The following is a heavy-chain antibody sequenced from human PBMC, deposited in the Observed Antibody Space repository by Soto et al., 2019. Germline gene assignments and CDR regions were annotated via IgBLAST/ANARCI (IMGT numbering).Heavy chain of an antibody. V-gene: IGHV4-30-2*06. J-gene: IGHJ6*02. Sequence: QLQLQESGSGLVKPSQTLSLTCAVSGVSISSDGYSWSWIRQSPGKGLEWIGFIYQSGSTYYNPSLKSRGTMSVDRSKNQFSLKLTSVTAADTAVYYCARAYYDFWTSYHYGMDVWGQGTTVTVSS. CDR1: GVSISSDGYS. D-gene: IGHD3-3*01. CDR3: ARAYYDFWTSYHYGMDV. CDR2: IYQSGST.